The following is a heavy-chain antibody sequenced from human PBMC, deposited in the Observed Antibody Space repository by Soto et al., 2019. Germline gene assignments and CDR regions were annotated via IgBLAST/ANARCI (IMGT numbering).Heavy chain of an antibody. J-gene: IGHJ5*02. CDR2: IYWDDDK. Sequence: QITLKESGPPLVKPTQTLTLTCTFSGFSLSTSGVGVGWIRQPPGKALEWLALIYWDDDKRYSPSLKSRLTITKDTSKNQVVLTMTNMDPVDTATYYCAHGLLEYCSSTSCYGGFWFDPWGQGTLVTVSS. D-gene: IGHD2-2*01. CDR3: AHGLLEYCSSTSCYGGFWFDP. CDR1: GFSLSTSGVG. V-gene: IGHV2-5*02.